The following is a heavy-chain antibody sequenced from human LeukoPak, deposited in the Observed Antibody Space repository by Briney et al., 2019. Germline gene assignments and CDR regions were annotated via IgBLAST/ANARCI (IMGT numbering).Heavy chain of an antibody. CDR1: GFSFNNYA. CDR3: ARDRWEPENWFDR. D-gene: IGHD1-26*01. V-gene: IGHV3-21*01. J-gene: IGHJ5*02. CDR2: ITSSSSYI. Sequence: GGSLRLSCAASGFSFNNYAMSWVRQAPGKGLEWVSSITSSSSYIHYADSARGRFTISRDNSKNSLYLQMNSLRDEDTAVYYCARDRWEPENWFDRWGQGTLVTVSS.